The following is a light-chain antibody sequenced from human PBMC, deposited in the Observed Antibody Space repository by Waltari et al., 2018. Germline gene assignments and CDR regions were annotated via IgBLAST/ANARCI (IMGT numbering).Light chain of an antibody. Sequence: QSALTQPPSVSGSPGQSITISCPGTARDVGSSDFVPWYHQHPGKAPHLIIYEVSNRPSGISNRFSASKSGNTASLTISGLQAEDEADYYCSSYTTSSAPGVFGTGTRVTVL. CDR2: EVS. CDR1: ARDVGSSDF. CDR3: SSYTTSSAPGV. J-gene: IGLJ1*01. V-gene: IGLV2-14*01.